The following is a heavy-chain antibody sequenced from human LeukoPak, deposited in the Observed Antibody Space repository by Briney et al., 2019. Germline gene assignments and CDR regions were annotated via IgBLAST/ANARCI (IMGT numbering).Heavy chain of an antibody. V-gene: IGHV3-21*01. CDR2: ISSSSSYI. J-gene: IGHJ4*02. D-gene: IGHD2/OR15-2a*01. Sequence: GGSLRLSCAASGFTFSSYSMNWVRQAPGKGLEWVSSISSSSSYIYYADSVKGRFTISRDNAKNSLYLQMNSLRAEDTAVYCCARVRGSNIFDYWGQGTLVTVSS. CDR3: ARVRGSNIFDY. CDR1: GFTFSSYS.